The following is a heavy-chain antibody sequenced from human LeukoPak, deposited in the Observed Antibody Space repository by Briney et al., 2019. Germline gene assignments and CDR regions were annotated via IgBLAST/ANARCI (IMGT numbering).Heavy chain of an antibody. Sequence: GGSLRLSCAASRFTFSSYSMNWVRQAPGKGLEWVSYISSSSSTIYYADSVKGRFTISRDNAKNSLYLQMNSLRAEDTAVYYCARDFAAAGTLAGDWGQGTLVTVSS. CDR1: RFTFSSYS. J-gene: IGHJ4*02. CDR3: ARDFAAAGTLAGD. CDR2: ISSSSSTI. D-gene: IGHD6-13*01. V-gene: IGHV3-48*04.